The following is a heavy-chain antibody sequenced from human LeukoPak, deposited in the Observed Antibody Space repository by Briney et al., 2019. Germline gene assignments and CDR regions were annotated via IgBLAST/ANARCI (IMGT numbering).Heavy chain of an antibody. CDR1: GGTFISYA. Sequence: SVKISCKASGGTFISYAISWVRHATGQGLEGMGRISPILGIANYAQKFQGRVTITADKSTSTGYMELSSLRSEDTAVYYCARFIYWGEGTLVTVSS. CDR2: ISPILGIA. V-gene: IGHV1-69*04. CDR3: ARFIY. J-gene: IGHJ4*02.